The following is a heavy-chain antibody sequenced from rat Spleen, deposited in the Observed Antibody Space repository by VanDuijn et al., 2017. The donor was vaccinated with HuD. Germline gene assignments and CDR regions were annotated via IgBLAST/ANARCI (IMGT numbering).Heavy chain of an antibody. Sequence: EVQLVESGGGLVQPGRSLKLSCAASGFTFSNYYMAWVRQAPTKGLVWVAYISTGGGSTYYRDSVKGRFTISRDTAQNILYLQMNSPRSEDTATYYCARSVIDYWGQGVMVTVSS. V-gene: IGHV5-25*01. D-gene: IGHD1-12*01. CDR1: GFTFSNYY. J-gene: IGHJ2*01. CDR3: ARSVIDY. CDR2: ISTGGGST.